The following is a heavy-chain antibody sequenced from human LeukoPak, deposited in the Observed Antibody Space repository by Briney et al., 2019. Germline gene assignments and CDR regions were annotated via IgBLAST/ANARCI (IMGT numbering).Heavy chain of an antibody. CDR2: ISTSGGST. J-gene: IGHJ4*02. CDR1: GFTFSSYV. D-gene: IGHD4-17*01. V-gene: IGHV3-23*01. CDR3: ARRNTGIDY. Sequence: GGSLRISCAASGFTFSSYVMNGVRQAPGKGLEWVSGISTSGGSTYYADSVKGRFTISRDNSKNTLHLQMNSLRAEDTAVYYCARRNTGIDYWGQGTQVTVSS.